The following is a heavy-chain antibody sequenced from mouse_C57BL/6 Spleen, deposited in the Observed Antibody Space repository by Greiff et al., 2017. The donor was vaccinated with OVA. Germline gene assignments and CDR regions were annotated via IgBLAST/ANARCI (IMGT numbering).Heavy chain of an antibody. CDR3: AREATTVDYYAMDY. CDR1: GFTFSDYG. D-gene: IGHD1-1*01. Sequence: EVHLVESGGGLVKPGGSLKLSCAASGFTFSDYGMHWVRQAPEKGLEWVAYISSGSSTIYYADTVKGRFTISRDNAKNTLFLQMTSLRSEDTAMYYCAREATTVDYYAMDYWGQGTSVTVSS. V-gene: IGHV5-17*01. J-gene: IGHJ4*01. CDR2: ISSGSSTI.